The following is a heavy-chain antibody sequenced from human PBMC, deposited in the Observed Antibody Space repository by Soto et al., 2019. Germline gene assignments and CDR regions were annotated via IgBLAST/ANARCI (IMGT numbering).Heavy chain of an antibody. J-gene: IGHJ6*02. CDR2: IYHSGST. CDR3: ASEYSSGWYPDYGMDV. D-gene: IGHD6-19*01. V-gene: IGHV4-4*02. Sequence: SETLSLTCAVSGGSISSSNWWSWVRQPPGKGLEWIGEIYHSGSTNYNPSLKSRVTISVDKSKNQFSLKLSSVTAADTAVYYCASEYSSGWYPDYGMDVWGQGTTVTVSS. CDR1: GGSISSSNW.